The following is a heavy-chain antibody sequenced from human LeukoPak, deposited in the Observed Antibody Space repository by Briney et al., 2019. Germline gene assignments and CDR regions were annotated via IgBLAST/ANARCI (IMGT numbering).Heavy chain of an antibody. D-gene: IGHD3-3*01. J-gene: IGHJ5*02. V-gene: IGHV3-21*01. CDR1: GFTFSGYS. CDR3: ARDSYDFWSGQHWFDP. CDR2: ISSSSSYI. Sequence: GGSLRLSCAASGFTFSGYSMNWVRQAPGKWLEWVSSISSSSSYIYYADSVKGRFTISRDNAKNSLYLQMNSLRAEDTAVYYCARDSYDFWSGQHWFDPWGQGTLVTVSS.